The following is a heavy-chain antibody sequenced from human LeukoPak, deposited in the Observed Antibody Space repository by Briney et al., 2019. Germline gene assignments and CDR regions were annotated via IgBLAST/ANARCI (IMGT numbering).Heavy chain of an antibody. J-gene: IGHJ4*02. CDR3: ARGLMVRGAFD. Sequence: SETLSLTCTVSGYSISSGYYWGWIRQPPGKGLEWIGSIYHSGSTYYNPSLKSRVTISVDTSKNQFSLKLSSVTAADTAVYYCARGLMVRGAFDWGQGTLVTVSS. CDR1: GYSISSGYY. D-gene: IGHD3-10*01. V-gene: IGHV4-38-2*02. CDR2: IYHSGST.